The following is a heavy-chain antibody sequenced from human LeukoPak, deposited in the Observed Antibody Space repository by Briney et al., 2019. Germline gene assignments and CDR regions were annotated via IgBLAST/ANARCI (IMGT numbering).Heavy chain of an antibody. CDR1: GFTFRSYG. J-gene: IGHJ6*02. V-gene: IGHV3-33*01. CDR3: ARNAYGAQTPSDV. D-gene: IGHD4-17*01. CDR2: IWYDGSNK. Sequence: PGGSLRLSCAASGFTFRSYGMHWVRQAPGKGLEWVAVIWYDGSNKYYADSVRGRFTISRDNSKNTLYLQMNSLRAEDKAVYYCARNAYGAQTPSDVWGQGTTVTVSS.